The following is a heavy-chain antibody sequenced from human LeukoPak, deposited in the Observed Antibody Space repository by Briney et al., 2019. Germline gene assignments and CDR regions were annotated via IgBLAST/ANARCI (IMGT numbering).Heavy chain of an antibody. J-gene: IGHJ6*03. V-gene: IGHV4-39*07. Sequence: SETLSLTCTVSGGSISSSSYYWGWIRQPPGKGLEWIGSIYYSGSTYYNPSLKSRVTISVDTSKNQFSLKLTSVTAADTAVYYCARFVSSSWSFYMDVWGKGTTVTVSS. CDR2: IYYSGST. CDR1: GGSISSSSYY. CDR3: ARFVSSSWSFYMDV. D-gene: IGHD6-13*01.